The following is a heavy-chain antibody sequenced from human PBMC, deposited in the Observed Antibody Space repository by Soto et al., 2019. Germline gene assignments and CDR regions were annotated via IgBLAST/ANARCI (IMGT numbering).Heavy chain of an antibody. Sequence: GESLKISCQGSGYSFTNYWVGWVRQIPGRGLEWMGIIHPGDSDTRYSPFFQGQVTISADKSISTAYLQWSSLKASDTAMYYCARDLDYSGKSEDFHMWGQRTMVTVSS. J-gene: IGHJ3*02. D-gene: IGHD4-4*01. CDR1: GYSFTNYW. CDR2: IHPGDSDT. CDR3: ARDLDYSGKSEDFHM. V-gene: IGHV5-51*01.